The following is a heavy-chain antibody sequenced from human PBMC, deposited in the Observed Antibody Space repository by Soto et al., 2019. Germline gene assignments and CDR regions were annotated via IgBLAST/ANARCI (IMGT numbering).Heavy chain of an antibody. CDR3: ARDLVAVSGGVYSSSSGGYFFDF. J-gene: IGHJ4*02. D-gene: IGHD6-6*01. CDR1: GFTFSDYY. CDR2: ISNSGRTL. V-gene: IGHV3-11*01. Sequence: QVQLMESGGGLVKPGGSLRLSCAASGFTFSDYYMSWIRQAPGKGLEWVSYISNSGRTLYYADSMKGRFTISRDNAKNSLYLQINSLRSEDTAVYYCARDLVAVSGGVYSSSSGGYFFDFWGQGTLVTVSS.